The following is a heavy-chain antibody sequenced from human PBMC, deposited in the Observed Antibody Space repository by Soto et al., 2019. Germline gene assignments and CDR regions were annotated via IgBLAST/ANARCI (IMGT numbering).Heavy chain of an antibody. CDR3: ARRIQLDY. V-gene: IGHV4-59*01. J-gene: IGHJ4*02. CDR1: GGSISSYY. CDR2: ISSSGST. Sequence: QVQLQESGPGLVKTSETLSLTCTVSGGSISSYYWSWIRQPPGKRLEWIGHISSSGSTSYNPSLTSRVSISMDTSKNQFSLNLGSVTAADSAVYYCARRIQLDYWGQGTLVTVSS. D-gene: IGHD2-15*01.